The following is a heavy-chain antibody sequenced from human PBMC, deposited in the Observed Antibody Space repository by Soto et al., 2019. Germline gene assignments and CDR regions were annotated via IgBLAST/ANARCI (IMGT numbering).Heavy chain of an antibody. CDR2: VNPSGGHT. CDR1: GDTFTDYY. J-gene: IGHJ4*02. Sequence: QVQLVQSGAEVKKPGASVKVSCKASGDTFTDYYIHWVRQDPGQGLEWMGTVNPSGGHTTYAQHFLGTMTMTRDTSTSTLYMELTSLTSEDTAVYYCARGGHVVVVTAALDFWGQGTLVTVSS. D-gene: IGHD2-21*02. V-gene: IGHV1-46*01. CDR3: ARGGHVVVVTAALDF.